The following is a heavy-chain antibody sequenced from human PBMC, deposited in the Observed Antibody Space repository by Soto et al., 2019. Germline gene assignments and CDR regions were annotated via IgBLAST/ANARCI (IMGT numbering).Heavy chain of an antibody. D-gene: IGHD6-13*01. V-gene: IGHV4-31*03. J-gene: IGHJ4*02. CDR3: ARTGSSWTYYFDY. Sequence: SETLSLTCTVSGGSISSGGYYWNWIRQHPGKGLEWIGYIYYSGSTYYNPSLKSRVTISVDTSKNQFSLKLSSVTAADTAVYYCARTGSSWTYYFDYWGQGTLVTVSS. CDR2: IYYSGST. CDR1: GGSISSGGYY.